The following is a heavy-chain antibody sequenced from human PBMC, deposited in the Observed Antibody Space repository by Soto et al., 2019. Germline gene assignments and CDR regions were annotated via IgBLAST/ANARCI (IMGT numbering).Heavy chain of an antibody. D-gene: IGHD5-12*01. CDR1: GFTFSSYA. CDR3: AKATPHLSTYSGYDSGFDY. J-gene: IGHJ4*02. Sequence: GGSLRLSCAASGFTFSSYAMSWVRQAPGKGLEWVSAISGSGGSTYYADSVKGRFTISRDNSKNTLYLQMNSLRAEDTAVYYCAKATPHLSTYSGYDSGFDYWGQGTLVTVSS. V-gene: IGHV3-23*01. CDR2: ISGSGGST.